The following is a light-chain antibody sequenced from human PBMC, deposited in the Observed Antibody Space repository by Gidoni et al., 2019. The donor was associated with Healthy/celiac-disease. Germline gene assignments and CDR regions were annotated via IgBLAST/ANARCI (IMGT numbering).Light chain of an antibody. V-gene: IGKV4-1*01. J-gene: IGKJ1*01. Sequence: DIVMTQSPDSLAVSLGERATINCKSSQSVFYSSNNKNYLAWYQQKPGQPPKLLIYWASTRESGVPDRFSGSGSGTDFTLTISSLQAEDVAVYYCQQYYSTPPTFXQXTKVEIK. CDR3: QQYYSTPPT. CDR2: WAS. CDR1: QSVFYSSNNKNY.